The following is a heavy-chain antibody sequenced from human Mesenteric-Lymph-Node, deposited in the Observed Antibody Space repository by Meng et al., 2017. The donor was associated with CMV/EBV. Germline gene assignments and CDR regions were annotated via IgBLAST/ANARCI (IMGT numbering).Heavy chain of an antibody. CDR1: RFSFNTDG. J-gene: IGHJ2*01. V-gene: IGHV3-21*01. CDR3: ARTGAQSSWNFDL. D-gene: IGHD6-6*01. CDR2: VSYNSDYQ. Sequence: AASRFSFNTDGVSWVRQAPRKGLEWVSSVSYNSDYQYYADSVKGRITISRDNAKNSMYLQMSSLGAEDTAVYYCARTGAQSSWNFDLWGRGSLVTVSS.